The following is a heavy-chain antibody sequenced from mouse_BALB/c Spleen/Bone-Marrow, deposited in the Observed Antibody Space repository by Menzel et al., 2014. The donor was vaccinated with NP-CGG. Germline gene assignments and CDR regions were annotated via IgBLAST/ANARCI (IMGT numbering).Heavy chain of an antibody. CDR2: IDPYSGGT. J-gene: IGHJ2*01. Sequence: EVQLQQSGPELVKPGASVKVSCKASGYAFTNYNMNWVKQSHGKSLEWIGYIDPYSGGTNYNQKFRGKATLTVDKSSSTAYMHLNSLTSEDSAVYYCSRGVLAYFDYWGQGPTLTVSS. D-gene: IGHD2-14*01. CDR3: SRGVLAYFDY. CDR1: GYAFTNYN. V-gene: IGHV1S135*01.